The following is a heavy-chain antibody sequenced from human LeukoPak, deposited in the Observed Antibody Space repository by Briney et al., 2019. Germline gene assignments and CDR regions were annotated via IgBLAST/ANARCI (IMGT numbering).Heavy chain of an antibody. V-gene: IGHV4-34*01. Sequence: SETLSLTCAVYGGSFSGYYWSWIRQPPGKGLEWIGEINHSGSTNYNPSLKSRVTISVDTSKNQFSLKLSSVTAADTAVYYCGRGVIITPSHYYGMDVWGQGTTVTVSS. J-gene: IGHJ6*02. CDR1: GGSFSGYY. CDR2: INHSGST. D-gene: IGHD3-10*01. CDR3: GRGVIITPSHYYGMDV.